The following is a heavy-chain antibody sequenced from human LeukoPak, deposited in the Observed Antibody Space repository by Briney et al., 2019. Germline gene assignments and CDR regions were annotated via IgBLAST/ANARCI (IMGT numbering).Heavy chain of an antibody. CDR2: ITGSGDST. D-gene: IGHD3-10*01. V-gene: IGHV3-23*01. CDR1: GFTFRTYA. CDR3: AKVRGGGWFDHTFDY. J-gene: IGHJ4*02. Sequence: PGGSLTLSCAASGFTFRTYAITWVRQAPGKGLEWVSGITGSGDSTYYADSVKGRFTISRDGSEHTLYLQMNSLRAEDTAVYYCAKVRGGGWFDHTFDYWGQGTLVTVSS.